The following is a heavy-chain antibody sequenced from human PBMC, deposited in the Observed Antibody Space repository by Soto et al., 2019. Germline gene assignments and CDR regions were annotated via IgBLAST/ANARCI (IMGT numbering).Heavy chain of an antibody. V-gene: IGHV3-30-3*01. CDR2: ISSDGSNR. CDR1: GFIFSSYA. CDR3: AKAPWKLAKTQFFDI. Sequence: QVQLVESGGGVVQPGRSLRLSCAASGFIFSSYAMHWVRQAPGKGLEWVAVISSDGSNRYYADSVGGRFTISRDNSEDTVLLHMSSLTGDETAAFYCAKAPWKLAKTQFFDIWCQGTRVTVSS. J-gene: IGHJ4*02. D-gene: IGHD6-6*01.